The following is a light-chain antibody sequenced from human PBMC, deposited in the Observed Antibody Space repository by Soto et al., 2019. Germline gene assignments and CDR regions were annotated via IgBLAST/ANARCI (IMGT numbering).Light chain of an antibody. CDR2: EVT. J-gene: IGLJ3*02. V-gene: IGLV2-14*01. CDR3: SSYTSSSTRA. Sequence: QSALTQPASVSGSPGQSIAISCTGTSSDVGGYNYVSWYQHHPGKAPKLMIYEVTNRPSGVSDRFSGSKSGNTASLTISGLQAEDEGDYYCSSYTSSSTRAFGGGTKLTVL. CDR1: SSDVGGYNY.